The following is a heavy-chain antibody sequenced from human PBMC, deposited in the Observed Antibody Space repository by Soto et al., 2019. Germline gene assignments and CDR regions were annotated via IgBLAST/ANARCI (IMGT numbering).Heavy chain of an antibody. CDR2: ISRDGGTK. J-gene: IGHJ4*02. CDR1: GFTVSTYG. V-gene: IGHV3-30*03. D-gene: IGHD2-8*02. CDR3: TGEVASGY. Sequence: GGSLRLSCAVSGFTVSTYGMHWVRQAPGKGLEWVAVISRDGGTKYYADSVKGRFTISRDNSRNTLFLEMNSLRGDDMAVYYCTGEVASGYWGQGTLVP.